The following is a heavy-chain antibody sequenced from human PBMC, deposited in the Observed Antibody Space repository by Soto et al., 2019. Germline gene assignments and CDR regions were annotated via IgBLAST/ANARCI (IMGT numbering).Heavy chain of an antibody. J-gene: IGHJ5*02. CDR3: ARAEGYSSRWGLFDP. V-gene: IGHV4-31*03. D-gene: IGHD6-13*01. CDR2: IYYRGST. Sequence: QVQLQESGPGLVKPSQTLSLTCTVSGGSISSGAYFWSWIRQHPGRGLEWIGYIYYRGSTYYNPSLKSRLTISVDTSKNQFSLNLTSVTAADTAVYYCARAEGYSSRWGLFDPWGQGTLVTVSS. CDR1: GGSISSGAYF.